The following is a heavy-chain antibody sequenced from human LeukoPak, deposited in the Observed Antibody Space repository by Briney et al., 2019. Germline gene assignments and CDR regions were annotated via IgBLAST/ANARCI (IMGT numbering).Heavy chain of an antibody. Sequence: SVKVSCKASGGTLSSYAISWVRQAPGQGLEWMGGIIPIYGSANYAQKFQGRVTITADKSTSTTYMELSSLRSEDTAVYYCARVDYGDYHYDYWGQGTLVTVSS. V-gene: IGHV1-69*06. CDR3: ARVDYGDYHYDY. D-gene: IGHD4-17*01. CDR2: IIPIYGSA. CDR1: GGTLSSYA. J-gene: IGHJ4*02.